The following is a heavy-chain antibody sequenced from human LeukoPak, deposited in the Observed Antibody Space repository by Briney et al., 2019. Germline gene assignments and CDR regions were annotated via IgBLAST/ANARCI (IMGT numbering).Heavy chain of an antibody. CDR1: GFTFDDYG. V-gene: IGHV3-20*04. J-gene: IGHJ6*02. CDR2: INWNGGST. D-gene: IGHD2-2*01. Sequence: PGGSLRLSCAASGFTFDDYGMSWVRQAPGKGLEWVSGINWNGGSTGYADSVKGRFTISRDNAKNSLYLQMNSLRAEDTALYYCAREYCSSTSCYTYYYGMNVWGQGTTVTVSS. CDR3: AREYCSSTSCYTYYYGMNV.